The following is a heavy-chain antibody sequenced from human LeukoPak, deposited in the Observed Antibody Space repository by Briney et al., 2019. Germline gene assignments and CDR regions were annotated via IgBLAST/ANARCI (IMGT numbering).Heavy chain of an antibody. J-gene: IGHJ5*02. Sequence: PSQTLSLTCTVSGGSIRSGGYYWSWIRQYPGKGLEWIGYIYYSGTTYYNPPLKSRVSISVDTSENQFSLKLSSVTAADTAVYYCARATGYSSGWYWFDPWGQGTLVTVSS. CDR1: GGSIRSGGYY. V-gene: IGHV4-31*03. D-gene: IGHD6-19*01. CDR3: ARATGYSSGWYWFDP. CDR2: IYYSGTT.